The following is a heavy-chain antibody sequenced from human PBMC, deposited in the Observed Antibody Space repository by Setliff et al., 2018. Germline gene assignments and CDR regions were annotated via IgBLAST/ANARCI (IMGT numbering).Heavy chain of an antibody. CDR3: ARGITSGGYWGQRFLYLDV. Sequence: PSETLSLTCTVSGGSISSDSHYWAWVRQPAGKGLELIGQIYSNGRTYYNPSLKSRLTISLDTSKNQFSLRLNSMTAADTAVYYCARGITSGGYWGQRFLYLDVWGRGTTGTVSS. CDR2: IYSNGRT. D-gene: IGHD3-22*01. CDR1: GGSISSDSHY. V-gene: IGHV4-61*09. J-gene: IGHJ6*03.